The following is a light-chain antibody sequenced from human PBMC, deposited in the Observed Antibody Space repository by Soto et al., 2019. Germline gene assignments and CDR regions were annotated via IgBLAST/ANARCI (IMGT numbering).Light chain of an antibody. Sequence: EIVMTQSPATLSVSPGERATLSCRASQSVSSNLAWYQQKPGQAPRFLIYGASTRATGIPARFSGSGSGTEFTLTISSLQSEDFAVYYCQQYNNWPFTFGGGTKVEMK. CDR3: QQYNNWPFT. CDR1: QSVSSN. V-gene: IGKV3-15*01. CDR2: GAS. J-gene: IGKJ4*01.